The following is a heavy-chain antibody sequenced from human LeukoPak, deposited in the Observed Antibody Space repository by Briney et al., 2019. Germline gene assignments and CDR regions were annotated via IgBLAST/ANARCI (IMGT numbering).Heavy chain of an antibody. Sequence: PSETLSLTCAVSGGSISSSNWWSWVRQPPGKGLEWIGEIYHSGSTNYNPSLKSRVTISVDKSKNQFSLKLSSVTAADTAVYYCARLENYYDSSGPRRYFQHWGQGTLVTVSS. D-gene: IGHD3-22*01. J-gene: IGHJ1*01. CDR3: ARLENYYDSSGPRRYFQH. V-gene: IGHV4-4*02. CDR2: IYHSGST. CDR1: GGSISSSNW.